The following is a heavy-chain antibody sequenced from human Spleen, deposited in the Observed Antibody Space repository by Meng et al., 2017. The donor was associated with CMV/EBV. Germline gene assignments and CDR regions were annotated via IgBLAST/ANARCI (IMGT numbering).Heavy chain of an antibody. Sequence: ASVKVSCKTSGYTFTGYYIHWVRQAPGQGLEWMGWIYPKSGGTNYAQKFLGRVTMTGDTSISTAYMELSRLISDDTAVYYCATVRLWFGSTSRDYFDYWGQGTLVTVSS. CDR3: ATVRLWFGSTSRDYFDY. D-gene: IGHD2-2*01. CDR1: GYTFTGYY. CDR2: IYPKSGGT. V-gene: IGHV1-2*02. J-gene: IGHJ4*02.